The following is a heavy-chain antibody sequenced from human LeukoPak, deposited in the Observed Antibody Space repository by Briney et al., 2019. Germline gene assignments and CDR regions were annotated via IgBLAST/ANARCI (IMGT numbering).Heavy chain of an antibody. D-gene: IGHD3-16*02. CDR1: GGSFSGYY. CDR3: ARDSLAPLRLGELSLFRGSLNYYYYGMDV. CDR2: INHSGST. V-gene: IGHV4-34*01. J-gene: IGHJ6*02. Sequence: PSETLSPTCAVYGGSFSGYYWSWIRQPPGKGLEWIGEINHSGSTNYNPSLKSRVTISVDTSKNQFSLKLSSVTAADTAVYYCARDSLAPLRLGELSLFRGSLNYYYYGMDVWGQGTTVTVSS.